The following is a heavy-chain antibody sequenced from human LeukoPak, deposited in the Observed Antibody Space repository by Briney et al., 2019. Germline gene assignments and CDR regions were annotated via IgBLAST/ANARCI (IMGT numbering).Heavy chain of an antibody. CDR1: GGSFSGYY. D-gene: IGHD5-18*01. Sequence: PSETLRLSCAVYGGSFSGYYRSWIRQPPGKGLEWIGEINHSGSTNYNPSLKSRVTISVDTSKNQFSLKLSSVTAADTAVYYCATVGYSYVGPRTPSAHRRTSAFDMWGEGKMGTVSS. V-gene: IGHV4-34*01. CDR2: INHSGST. CDR3: ATVGYSYVGPRTPSAHRRTSAFDM. J-gene: IGHJ3*02.